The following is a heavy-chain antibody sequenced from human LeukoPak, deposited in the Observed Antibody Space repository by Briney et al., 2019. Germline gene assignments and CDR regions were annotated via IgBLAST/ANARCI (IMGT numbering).Heavy chain of an antibody. CDR1: GGSISSSGYY. V-gene: IGHV4-39*07. Sequence: SETLSLTCTVSGGSISSSGYYWGWLRQPPGKGLEWIGSIYYSGSTYYNPSLKSRVTISVETSKNQFSLKLSSVTAADTAVYYCARVTGYMIEDYFDYWGQGTLVTVSS. J-gene: IGHJ4*02. CDR2: IYYSGST. D-gene: IGHD3-22*01. CDR3: ARVTGYMIEDYFDY.